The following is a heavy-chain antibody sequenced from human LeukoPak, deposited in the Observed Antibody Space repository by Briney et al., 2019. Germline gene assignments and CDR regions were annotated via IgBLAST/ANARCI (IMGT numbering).Heavy chain of an antibody. J-gene: IGHJ3*02. V-gene: IGHV1-18*01. D-gene: IGHD1-26*01. CDR1: GYTFTSYG. CDR2: ISAYNGNT. CDR3: ARVRSEYGSYLSRDAFDI. Sequence: WASVKVSCKASGYTFTSYGISWVRQAPGQGLEWMGWISAYNGNTNYAQKLQGRVTMTTDTSTSTAYMELRSLRSDDTAVYYCARVRSEYGSYLSRDAFDIWGQGTTVTVSS.